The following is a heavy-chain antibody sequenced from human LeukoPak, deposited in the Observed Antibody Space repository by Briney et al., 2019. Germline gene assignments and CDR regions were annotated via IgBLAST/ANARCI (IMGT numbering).Heavy chain of an antibody. CDR3: ARLGFMYYYGSGSRAPDY. Sequence: SETLSLTCAVYGGSFSGYYWSWIRQPPGKGLEWIGEINHSGSTNYNPSLKSRVTVSVDTSKNQFSLKLSSVTAADTAVYYCARLGFMYYYGSGSRAPDYWGQGTLVTVSS. V-gene: IGHV4-34*01. J-gene: IGHJ4*02. CDR1: GGSFSGYY. CDR2: INHSGST. D-gene: IGHD3-10*01.